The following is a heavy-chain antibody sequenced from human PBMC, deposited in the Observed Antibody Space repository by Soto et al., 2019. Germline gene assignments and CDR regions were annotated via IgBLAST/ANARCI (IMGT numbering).Heavy chain of an antibody. CDR1: GGSFSDYY. D-gene: IGHD3-3*01. J-gene: IGHJ6*04. V-gene: IGHV4-34*01. CDR3: ARARKGSGSDYYYHYGMDV. Sequence: QAQLQQWGAGLLKPSETLSLTCSVYGGSFSDYYWSWIRKPPGKGLEWIGEINHSGSTNYNPSLKSRVTISVHTSKNQCSLKLSSVTAADTAVYYCARARKGSGSDYYYHYGMDVWGKGTTVTVSS. CDR2: INHSGST.